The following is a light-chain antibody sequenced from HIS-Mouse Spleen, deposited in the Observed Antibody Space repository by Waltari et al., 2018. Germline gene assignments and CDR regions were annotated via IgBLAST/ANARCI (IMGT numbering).Light chain of an antibody. Sequence: SYELTQPPSVSVSPGQTARITCSGDALPKKYAYWYQQKSGQAPVLVIDEDSKRPSGIPERFSGSSSGTMATLTISGAQVEDEADDYCYSTDSSGNHRVFGGGTKLTVL. J-gene: IGLJ2*01. CDR2: EDS. CDR1: ALPKKY. V-gene: IGLV3-10*01. CDR3: YSTDSSGNHRV.